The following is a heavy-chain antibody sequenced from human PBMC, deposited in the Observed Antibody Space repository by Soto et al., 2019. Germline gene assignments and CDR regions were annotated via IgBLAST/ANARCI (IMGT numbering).Heavy chain of an antibody. V-gene: IGHV4-34*12. CDR1: GGSFSAYY. D-gene: IGHD3-10*01. Sequence: PSETLSLTCAVYGGSFSAYYWSWVRQPPGKGLEWIGEIIHSESTKYNPSLKSRVTISVDTSKNQFSLKLSSVTAADTAVYYCARSLWFGETSEFDPWGQGTLVTVSS. J-gene: IGHJ5*02. CDR3: ARSLWFGETSEFDP. CDR2: IIHSEST.